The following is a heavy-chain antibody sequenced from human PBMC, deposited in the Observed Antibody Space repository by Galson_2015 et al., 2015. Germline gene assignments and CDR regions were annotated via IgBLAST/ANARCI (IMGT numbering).Heavy chain of an antibody. V-gene: IGHV3-43*02. D-gene: IGHD6-13*01. J-gene: IGHJ6*02. CDR1: GFTFGDYA. CDR2: ISGDGGST. Sequence: SLRLSCAASGFTFGDYAMHWVRQAPGKGLEWVSLISGDGGSTYYADSVKGRYTISRDNSKNSLYLQMNSLRTEDTALYYCAKDMKGAAAGSPDYYYYFGMDVWGQGTPVTVSS. CDR3: AKDMKGAAAGSPDYYYYFGMDV.